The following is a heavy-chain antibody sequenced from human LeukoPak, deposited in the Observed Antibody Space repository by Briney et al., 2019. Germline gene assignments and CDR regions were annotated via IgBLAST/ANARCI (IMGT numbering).Heavy chain of an antibody. J-gene: IGHJ5*02. CDR3: ARELWFVNAPGSWFDP. V-gene: IGHV4-30-2*01. Sequence: SETLSLTCAVSGDSISSGDYSWSWIRQPSGKGLEWIGYIFHSGSSYYNPSLKSRVTISVDMSKNQFSLRLTSVTAADTAVYYCARELWFVNAPGSWFDPWGQGTLVTVSS. CDR1: GDSISSGDYS. CDR2: IFHSGSS. D-gene: IGHD3-10*01.